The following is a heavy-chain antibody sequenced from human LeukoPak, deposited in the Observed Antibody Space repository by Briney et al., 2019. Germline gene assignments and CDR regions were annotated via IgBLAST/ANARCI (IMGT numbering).Heavy chain of an antibody. Sequence: GGSLRLSCAASGLSFSSYAMSWVRQAPGKGLEWVSGISGSGGSTYYADSVKGRFTISRDNSKNTLYLQMNSLRAEDTAVYYCAKDRELLLWFGELLSLHDYWGQGTLVTVSS. J-gene: IGHJ4*02. V-gene: IGHV3-23*01. CDR1: GLSFSSYA. CDR2: ISGSGGST. CDR3: AKDRELLLWFGELLSLHDY. D-gene: IGHD3-10*01.